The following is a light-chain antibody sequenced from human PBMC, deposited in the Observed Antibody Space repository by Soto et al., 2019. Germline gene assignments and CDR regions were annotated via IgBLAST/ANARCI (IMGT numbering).Light chain of an antibody. Sequence: EIVMTQSPATLSVSPGETATLSCRASQSVYNNLAWYQQRPGQAPRLLIHGASTRATGVPAKVSGSGSGTEFTLTISSLQSEDFAVYYCQQHDSWPRTFGQGTNVDIK. CDR1: QSVYNN. CDR3: QQHDSWPRT. J-gene: IGKJ1*01. CDR2: GAS. V-gene: IGKV3-15*01.